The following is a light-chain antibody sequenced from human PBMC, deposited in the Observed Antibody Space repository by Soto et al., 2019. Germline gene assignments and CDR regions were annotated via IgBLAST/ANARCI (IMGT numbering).Light chain of an antibody. CDR1: QSVSSY. Sequence: EIVLTQSLATLSLSPGERATLSCRASQSVSSYLAWYQQKPGQAPRLLIYDSSNRATGIPARFSGSGSGTDFTLTISSLDPEDFAVYYCQQRSNGPAFTFGQGTKLEIK. CDR2: DSS. CDR3: QQRSNGPAFT. J-gene: IGKJ2*01. V-gene: IGKV3-11*01.